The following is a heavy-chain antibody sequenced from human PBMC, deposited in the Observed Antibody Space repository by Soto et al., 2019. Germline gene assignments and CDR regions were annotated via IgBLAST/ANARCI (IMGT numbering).Heavy chain of an antibody. V-gene: IGHV3-33*01. CDR3: ASTVVTSTGFDY. J-gene: IGHJ4*02. CDR2: IWYDGSNK. Sequence: PGGSLRLSCAASGFTFSSYGMHWVRQAPGKGLEWVAVIWYDGSNKYYADSVKGRFTISGDNSKNTLYLQMNSLRAEDTAVYYCASTVVTSTGFDYWGQGTLVTVSS. D-gene: IGHD3-22*01. CDR1: GFTFSSYG.